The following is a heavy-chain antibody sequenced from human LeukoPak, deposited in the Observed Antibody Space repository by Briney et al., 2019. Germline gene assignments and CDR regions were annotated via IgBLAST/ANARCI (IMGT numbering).Heavy chain of an antibody. D-gene: IGHD3-10*01. V-gene: IGHV4-61*01. CDR1: GASISSGSYF. CDR3: ARNHGSGRGEWFDP. Sequence: SETLSLTCTVFGASISSGSYFWSWIRQPPGKGLEWIGYIYYSGSTKYNPSLKSRVTISVDTSKDQFSLKMSPVTAADTAVYYCARNHGSGRGEWFDPWGQGTLVTVSS. J-gene: IGHJ5*02. CDR2: IYYSGST.